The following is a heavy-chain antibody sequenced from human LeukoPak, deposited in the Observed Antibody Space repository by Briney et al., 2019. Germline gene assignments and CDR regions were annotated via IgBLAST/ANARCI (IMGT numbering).Heavy chain of an antibody. D-gene: IGHD3-16*01. Sequence: GGSPRLSCAASGFTFSSYGMHWVRQAPGKGLEWVAFIRYDGSNKYYADSVKGRFPISRDNSKITLYLQMNSLRAEDTAVYYCVKAHYYGPWGQGTLVTVSS. CDR2: IRYDGSNK. CDR1: GFTFSSYG. V-gene: IGHV3-30*02. CDR3: VKAHYYGP. J-gene: IGHJ5*02.